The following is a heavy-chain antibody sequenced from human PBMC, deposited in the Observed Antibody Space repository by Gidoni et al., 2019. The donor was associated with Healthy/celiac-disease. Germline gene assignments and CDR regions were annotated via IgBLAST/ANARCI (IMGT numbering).Heavy chain of an antibody. CDR2: IYYSGST. V-gene: IGHV4-39*01. CDR1: CGSISSSSYY. D-gene: IGHD5-12*01. J-gene: IGHJ4*02. Sequence: QLQLQESGPGLVKPSETLSLTCTVSCGSISSSSYYWGWIRQPPGKGLEWIGSIYYSGSTYYNPSLKSRVTISVDTSKNQFSLKLSSVTAADTAVYYCASFYSGYDYPGYWGQGTLVTVSS. CDR3: ASFYSGYDYPGY.